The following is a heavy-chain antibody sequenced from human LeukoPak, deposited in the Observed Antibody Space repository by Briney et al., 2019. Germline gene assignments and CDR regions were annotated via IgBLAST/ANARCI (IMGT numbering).Heavy chain of an antibody. V-gene: IGHV3-9*01. CDR2: ISWNSGTI. J-gene: IGHJ4*02. CDR1: GFTFDDYA. Sequence: GRSLRLSCAASGFTFDDYAMHWVRQAPGKGLEWVSVISWNSGTIGYADSVKGRFTISRDNAKNSLYLQMNSLRAEDTAVYYCARDTNPRAKDYWGQGTLVTVSS. CDR3: ARDTNPRAKDY.